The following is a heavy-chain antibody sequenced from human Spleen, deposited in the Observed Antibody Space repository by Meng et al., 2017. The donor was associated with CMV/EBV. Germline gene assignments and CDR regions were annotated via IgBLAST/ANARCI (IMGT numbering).Heavy chain of an antibody. D-gene: IGHD3-9*01. V-gene: IGHV3-49*04. CDR2: IRSTPFGGST. Sequence: GGSLRLSCTASGFSFGDYAMSWVRQSPGKGLEWLGFIRSTPFGGSTDYAASVKGRFIISRDDSKSIAYLEMRRLKTEDAAVYFCTRVGRPNILTGYYVYHGMGVWGQGTTVTVSS. J-gene: IGHJ6*02. CDR3: TRVGRPNILTGYYVYHGMGV. CDR1: GFSFGDYA.